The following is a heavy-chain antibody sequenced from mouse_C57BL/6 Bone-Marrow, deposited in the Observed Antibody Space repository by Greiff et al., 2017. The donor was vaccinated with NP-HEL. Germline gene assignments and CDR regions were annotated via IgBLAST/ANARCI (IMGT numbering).Heavy chain of an antibody. J-gene: IGHJ2*01. CDR3: ARSYYSNYVGDY. CDR2: IHPNSGST. CDR1: GYTFTSYW. Sequence: QVQLQQSGAELVKPGASVKLSCKASGYTFTSYWMHWVKQRPGQGLEWIGMIHPNSGSTNYNEKFKSKATLTVDKSSSTAYMQLSSLTSEDSAVYYCARSYYSNYVGDYWGQGTTLTVSS. V-gene: IGHV1-64*01. D-gene: IGHD2-5*01.